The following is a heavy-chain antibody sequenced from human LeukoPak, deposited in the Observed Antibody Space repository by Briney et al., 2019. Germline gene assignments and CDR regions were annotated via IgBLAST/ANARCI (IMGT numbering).Heavy chain of an antibody. CDR3: ARVPEPFDY. CDR2: ISSSSSYT. CDR1: GFTFSNYF. J-gene: IGHJ4*02. D-gene: IGHD1-14*01. V-gene: IGHV3-11*05. Sequence: GGSLRLPCAACGFTFSNYFMSWIRQAPGKGLEWVSYISSSSSYTNYADSVKGRFTISRDNAKNSLYLQMNSLRAEDTAVYYCARVPEPFDYSGQGTLVTVSS.